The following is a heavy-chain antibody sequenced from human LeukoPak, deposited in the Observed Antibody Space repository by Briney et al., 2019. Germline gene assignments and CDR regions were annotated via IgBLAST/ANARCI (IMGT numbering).Heavy chain of an antibody. CDR1: GFTFSSYA. J-gene: IGHJ5*02. D-gene: IGHD4-11*01. CDR2: ISYDGSNK. CDR3: ARDQVIYSNSEPGP. Sequence: GGSLRLSCAASGFTFSSYAMHWVRQAPGKGLEWVALISYDGSNKYYADSVKGRFTISRDNSKNTLYLQMNSLRAEDAAVYYCARDQVIYSNSEPGPWGQGTLVTVSS. V-gene: IGHV3-30-3*01.